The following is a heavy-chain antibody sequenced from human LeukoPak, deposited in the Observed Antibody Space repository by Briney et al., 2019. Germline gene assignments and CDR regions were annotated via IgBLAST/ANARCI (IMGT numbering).Heavy chain of an antibody. J-gene: IGHJ5*02. CDR2: VNPNSGKI. CDR3: ARGFYESSGRFDP. V-gene: IGHV1-8*01. Sequence: GASVKVSCKASGYTFTNYDLYWVRQASGQGLEWMAWVNPNSGKIVYGEKFQGRVTVTWDTSISAAYLDLDRLSSEDTAVYYCARGFYESSGRFDPWGQGTLVTVSS. D-gene: IGHD3-22*01. CDR1: GYTFTNYD.